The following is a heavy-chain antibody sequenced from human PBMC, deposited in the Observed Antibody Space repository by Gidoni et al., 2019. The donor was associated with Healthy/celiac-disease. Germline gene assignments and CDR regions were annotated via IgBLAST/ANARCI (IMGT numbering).Heavy chain of an antibody. CDR3: ARGGIFGVVIIPDY. Sequence: QVQLVQSGAEVKKHGASVKVSCKASGYTFTSYAMHWVRQAPGQRLEWMGWINAGNGNTKYSQKFQGRVTITRDTSASTAYMELSSLRSEDTAVYYCARGGIFGVVIIPDYWGQGTLVTVSS. CDR1: GYTFTSYA. J-gene: IGHJ4*02. CDR2: INAGNGNT. D-gene: IGHD3-3*01. V-gene: IGHV1-3*01.